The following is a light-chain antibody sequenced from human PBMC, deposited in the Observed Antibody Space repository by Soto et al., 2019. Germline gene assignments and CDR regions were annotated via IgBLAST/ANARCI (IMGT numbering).Light chain of an antibody. J-gene: IGLJ2*01. Sequence: QSVLTQPPSVSGAPGQRVTISCTGSSSNIGAGYDVHWYQQLPGTAPKLLIYGNNNRPSGVPDRFSGSKSGTSASLAITGLQAEDEADYYCCSYAGSSTVVFGGGTKLTVL. V-gene: IGLV1-40*01. CDR3: CSYAGSSTVV. CDR1: SSNIGAGYD. CDR2: GNN.